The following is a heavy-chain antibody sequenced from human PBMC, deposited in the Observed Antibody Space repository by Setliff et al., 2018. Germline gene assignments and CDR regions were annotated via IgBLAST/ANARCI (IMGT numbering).Heavy chain of an antibody. Sequence: SETLSLTCGVSGGSFSGYYWSWIRQSPGGGLEWTGEINYSRVVNYKPSLKSRVSISLDTSKNQFSLRLTSLTAADTAVYYCARGSGSFPFDYWGLGTLVTVSS. J-gene: IGHJ4*02. V-gene: IGHV4-34*01. CDR3: ARGSGSFPFDY. CDR2: INYSRVV. D-gene: IGHD1-26*01. CDR1: GGSFSGYY.